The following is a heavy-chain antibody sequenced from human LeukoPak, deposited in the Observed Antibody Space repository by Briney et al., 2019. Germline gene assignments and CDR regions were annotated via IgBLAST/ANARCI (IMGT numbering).Heavy chain of an antibody. CDR1: GFTFSSYS. Sequence: EPGGSLRLSCATSGFTFSSYSMNWVRQAPGKGLEWVSYIRSGSSPIYYADSVKGRFTISRDNAKNSLYLEMNSLRVEDTAVYYCVRDPDALDYWGQGTLVTVSS. J-gene: IGHJ4*02. CDR2: IRSGSSPI. D-gene: IGHD2-2*01. V-gene: IGHV3-48*01. CDR3: VRDPDALDY.